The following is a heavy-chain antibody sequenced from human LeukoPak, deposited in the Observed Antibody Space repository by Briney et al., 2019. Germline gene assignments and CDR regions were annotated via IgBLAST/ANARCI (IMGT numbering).Heavy chain of an antibody. J-gene: IGHJ6*03. CDR1: GGSFSGYY. D-gene: IGHD3-16*01. V-gene: IGHV4-34*01. Sequence: PSETLSLTCAVYGGSFSGYYWSWIRQPPGKGLEWIGEINHSGSTNYNPSLKSRVTISVDTSKNQFSLKLSSVTAADTAVYYCARRGSVYYYYYMDVWGKGTTVTVSS. CDR3: ARRGSVYYYYYMDV. CDR2: INHSGST.